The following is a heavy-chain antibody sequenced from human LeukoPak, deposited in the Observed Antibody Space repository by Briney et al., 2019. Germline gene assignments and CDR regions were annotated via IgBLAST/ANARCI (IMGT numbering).Heavy chain of an antibody. CDR3: ADLKRDSSGYLFDY. CDR2: IYYSGST. CDR1: GGSISSYY. D-gene: IGHD3-22*01. Sequence: KPSETLSLTCTVSGGSISSYYWSWIRQPPGKGLEWIGYIYYSGSTNYNPSLKSRVTISVDTSKNQFSLKLSSATAADTAVYYCADLKRDSSGYLFDYWGQGTLVTVSS. J-gene: IGHJ4*02. V-gene: IGHV4-59*01.